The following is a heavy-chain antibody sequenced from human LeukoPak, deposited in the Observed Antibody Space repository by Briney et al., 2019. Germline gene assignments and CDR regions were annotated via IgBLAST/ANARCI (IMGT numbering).Heavy chain of an antibody. Sequence: GGSLRLSCAASGLTFSDYYMSWIRQAPGKGLEWVSYISSSGSTIYYADSVKGRFTISRDNAKNSLYLQMNSLRAEDTAVYYCARLEGRVLLWFGELSGYYYMDVWGKGTTVTVSS. CDR1: GLTFSDYY. CDR3: ARLEGRVLLWFGELSGYYYMDV. J-gene: IGHJ6*03. V-gene: IGHV3-11*01. CDR2: ISSSGSTI. D-gene: IGHD3-10*01.